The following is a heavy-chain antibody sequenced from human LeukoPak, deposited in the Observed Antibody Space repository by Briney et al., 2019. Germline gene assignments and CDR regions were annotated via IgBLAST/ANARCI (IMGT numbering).Heavy chain of an antibody. V-gene: IGHV3-53*01. J-gene: IGHJ3*02. D-gene: IGHD6-13*01. CDR2: IYSGGST. CDR1: GFTVSSNY. CDR3: AREKTFHTGYRRAFDI. Sequence: GGSLRLSCAASGFTVSSNYMSWVRQAPGKGLEWVSVIYSGGSTYYADSVKGRFTISRDNSKNTLYLQMNSLRAEDTAVYYCAREKTFHTGYRRAFDIWGQGTMVTVSS.